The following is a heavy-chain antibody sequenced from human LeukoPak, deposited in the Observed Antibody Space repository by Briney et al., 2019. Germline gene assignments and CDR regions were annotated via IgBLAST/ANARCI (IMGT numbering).Heavy chain of an antibody. CDR3: ARGPSRVGPRARYFQR. D-gene: IGHD1-26*01. V-gene: IGHV4-59*12. CDR1: GGSISSYY. J-gene: IGHJ1*01. CDR2: IYYSGST. Sequence: PSETLSLTCTVSGGSISSYYWSWIRQPPGKGLEWIGYIYYSGSTNYNPSLKSRVTISVDTSKNQFSLKLTSVTAADTAVYYCARGPSRVGPRARYFQRWGQGTLVTVSS.